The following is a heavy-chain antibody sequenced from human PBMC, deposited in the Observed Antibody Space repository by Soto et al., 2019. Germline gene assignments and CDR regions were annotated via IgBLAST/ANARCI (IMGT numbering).Heavy chain of an antibody. D-gene: IGHD3-9*01. V-gene: IGHV1-46*01. Sequence: ASVKVSCKASGYTFTSYYMHWVRQAPGQGLEWMGIINPSDGSTSYAQKFQGRVTMTRDTSTSTVYMELSSLRSEDTAVYYCATGRYYDILTGYSDAFDIWGQGTMVTVSS. J-gene: IGHJ3*02. CDR2: INPSDGST. CDR3: ATGRYYDILTGYSDAFDI. CDR1: GYTFTSYY.